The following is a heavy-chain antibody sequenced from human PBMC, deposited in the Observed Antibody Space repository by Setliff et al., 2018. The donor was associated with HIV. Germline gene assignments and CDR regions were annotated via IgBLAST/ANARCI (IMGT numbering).Heavy chain of an antibody. Sequence: SETLSLTCAVSGDSLSSYYWIWIRQSPGEGLEWIGEINQNANTNYNPSLKGRVTLSLDSSKNHLTLKLTSVSAADTGLYYCARGRRLFGSGLAYYWGQGSQVTVSS. CDR2: INQNANT. CDR1: GDSLSSYY. V-gene: IGHV4-34*01. CDR3: ARGRRLFGSGLAYY. D-gene: IGHD3-10*01. J-gene: IGHJ4*02.